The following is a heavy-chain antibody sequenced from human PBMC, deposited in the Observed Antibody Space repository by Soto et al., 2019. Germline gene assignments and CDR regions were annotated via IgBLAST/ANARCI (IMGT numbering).Heavy chain of an antibody. CDR3: AKERGYNYGYDAMDV. Sequence: EVQLLESGGGLVQPGGSLRLSCAASGFTFSSYAMSWVRQAPGKGLEWVSGISGSGGSTYYADSVKGRFTISRDNSKNTLYLQTNSLRAEDTAVYYCAKERGYNYGYDAMDVCGQGTTVTVSS. V-gene: IGHV3-23*01. CDR1: GFTFSSYA. CDR2: ISGSGGST. D-gene: IGHD5-18*01. J-gene: IGHJ6*02.